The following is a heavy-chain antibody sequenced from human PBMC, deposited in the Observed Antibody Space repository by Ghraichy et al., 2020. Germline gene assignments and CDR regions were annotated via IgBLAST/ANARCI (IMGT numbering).Heavy chain of an antibody. Sequence: GGSLRLSCVASGFPFNSHAMNWVRQAPGKGLQWISHINHDSRAIYYADSVKGRFTISRDNGKNLLYLHMNSLRDEDTALYFCARDSNWSSDLWGQGTLVAVSS. CDR3: ARDSNWSSDL. CDR1: GFPFNSHA. CDR2: INHDSRAI. J-gene: IGHJ5*02. D-gene: IGHD4-11*01. V-gene: IGHV3-48*02.